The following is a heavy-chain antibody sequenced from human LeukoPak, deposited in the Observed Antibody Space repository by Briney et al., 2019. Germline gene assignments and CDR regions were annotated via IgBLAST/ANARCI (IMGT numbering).Heavy chain of an antibody. CDR1: GFTFSSYW. J-gene: IGHJ4*02. CDR2: INSDGSST. CDR3: ERGTKSSSWSGAMYSFDY. D-gene: IGHD6-13*01. Sequence: GGSLRLSCAASGFTFSSYWMHWVRQAPGKGLVWVSRINSDGSSTSYADSVKGRFTISRDNAKNTLYLQMNSLRAEDTAVYYCERGTKSSSWSGAMYSFDYWGQGTLVTVS. V-gene: IGHV3-74*01.